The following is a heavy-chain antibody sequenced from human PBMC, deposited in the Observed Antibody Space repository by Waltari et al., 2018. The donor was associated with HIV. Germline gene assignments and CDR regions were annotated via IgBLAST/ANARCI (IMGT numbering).Heavy chain of an antibody. J-gene: IGHJ5*02. CDR1: GGSIPGYY. CDR2: IDYSGRT. CDR3: ARDLVVAAAEGFDP. Sequence: QVELQESGPGLVKPSETLSLTCTVSGGSIPGYYWSWIRQSPGLGLKWIGHIDYSGRTTYNPSLKGRVIMSLDTSKNHISLNLRSLSAADTAVYYCARDLVVAAAEGFDPWGQGILVTVSS. D-gene: IGHD2-15*01. V-gene: IGHV4-59*01.